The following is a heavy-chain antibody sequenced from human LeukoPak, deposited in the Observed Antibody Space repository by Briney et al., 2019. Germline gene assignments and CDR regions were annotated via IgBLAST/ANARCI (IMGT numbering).Heavy chain of an antibody. Sequence: SETLSLTCTVSGGSISSSSYYWGWIRQPPGKGLEWIGSIYYSGSTYYNPSLKSQVTISVDTSKNQFSLKLSSVTAADTAVYYCARNARWYDFWSGYRPLYYYYYMDVWGKGTTVTVSS. CDR3: ARNARWYDFWSGYRPLYYYYYMDV. CDR2: IYYSGST. J-gene: IGHJ6*03. V-gene: IGHV4-39*01. CDR1: GGSISSSSYY. D-gene: IGHD3-3*01.